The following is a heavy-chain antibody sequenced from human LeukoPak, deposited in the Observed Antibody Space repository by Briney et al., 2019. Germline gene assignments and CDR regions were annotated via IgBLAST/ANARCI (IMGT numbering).Heavy chain of an antibody. D-gene: IGHD5-18*01. Sequence: GGSLRLSCAASGFTVSSNYMSWVRQAPGKGLEWVSVIYSGGSTYYADSVKGRFTISRDNSKNTLYLQMNSLRAEDTAVYYCAKTFPSQLWLSYWGQGTLVTVSS. CDR2: IYSGGST. CDR1: GFTVSSNY. V-gene: IGHV3-53*01. J-gene: IGHJ4*02. CDR3: AKTFPSQLWLSY.